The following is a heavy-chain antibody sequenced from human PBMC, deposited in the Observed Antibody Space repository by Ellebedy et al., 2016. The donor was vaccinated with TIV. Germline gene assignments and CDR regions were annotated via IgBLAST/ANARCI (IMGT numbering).Heavy chain of an antibody. Sequence: AASVKVSCKASGYIFTNYYLHWVRQAPGQGLQWMGWINSNDGDTSYSPQFEGRFTMSRDETITTAYMELRRLRSDDTAVYFCARGWEGYCSGGSCFTFDNWGQGTLVTVSS. V-gene: IGHV1-2*02. CDR3: ARGWEGYCSGGSCFTFDN. J-gene: IGHJ4*02. CDR1: GYIFTNYY. D-gene: IGHD2-15*01. CDR2: INSNDGDT.